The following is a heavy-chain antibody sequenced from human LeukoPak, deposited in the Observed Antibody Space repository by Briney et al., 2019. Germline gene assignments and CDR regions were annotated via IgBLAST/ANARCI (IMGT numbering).Heavy chain of an antibody. CDR2: IADNGDAT. V-gene: IGHV3-23*01. CDR3: AKHHYDTLLSHFDS. J-gene: IGHJ4*02. Sequence: GGSLRLSCAASGFAFGSHPMSWVRQAPEKGLEWVSGIADNGDATYYGDSVKGRFTISRDNSKSALYLELNSLRAEDTAVYFCAKHHYDTLLSHFDSWGQGTLVAVSS. D-gene: IGHD3-9*01. CDR1: GFAFGSHP.